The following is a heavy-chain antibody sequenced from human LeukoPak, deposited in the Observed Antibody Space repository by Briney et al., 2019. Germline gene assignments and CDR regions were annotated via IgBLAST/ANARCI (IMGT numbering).Heavy chain of an antibody. CDR3: AREPQSRTLFDY. J-gene: IGHJ4*02. D-gene: IGHD2-2*01. V-gene: IGHV1-18*01. CDR2: ISAYNGNT. CDR1: GYTFTSYG. Sequence: AASVKVSCKASGYTFTSYGISWVRQAPGQGLEWTGWISAYNGNTNYAQKLQGRVTMTTDTSTSTAYMELRSLRSDDTAVYYCAREPQSRTLFDYWGQGTLVTVSS.